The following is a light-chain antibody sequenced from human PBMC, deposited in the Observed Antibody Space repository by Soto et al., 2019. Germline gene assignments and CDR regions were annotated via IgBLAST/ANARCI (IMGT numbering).Light chain of an antibody. CDR1: SSNIGTNY. CDR2: TTN. J-gene: IGLJ3*02. V-gene: IGLV1-47*01. Sequence: QSVLTQPPSASGTPGQRVAISCSGSSSNIGTNYVYWYQQFPGTAPKLLIYTTNQRPSGIPDRFSGSKSGTSASLAISGIPYDDEADYYCAAWDDILSSWVFGGGTKLTVL. CDR3: AAWDDILSSWV.